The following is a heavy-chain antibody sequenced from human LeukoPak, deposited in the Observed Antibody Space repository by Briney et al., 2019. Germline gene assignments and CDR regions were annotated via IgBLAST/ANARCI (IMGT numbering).Heavy chain of an antibody. CDR1: GFTFSSYS. Sequence: GGSLRLSCAASGFTFSSYSMNWVRQAPGKGLEWVSSISSSSSYIYYADSVKGRFTISRDNAKNSLYLQMNSLRAEDTAMYYCARSDRLDDAFDFWGQGTMVTVSS. D-gene: IGHD4-11*01. CDR3: ARSDRLDDAFDF. V-gene: IGHV3-21*01. CDR2: ISSSSSYI. J-gene: IGHJ3*01.